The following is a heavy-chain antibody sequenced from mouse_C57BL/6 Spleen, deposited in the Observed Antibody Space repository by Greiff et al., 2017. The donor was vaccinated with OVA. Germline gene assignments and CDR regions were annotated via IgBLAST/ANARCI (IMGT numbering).Heavy chain of an antibody. CDR3: ARGMYFDV. J-gene: IGHJ1*03. CDR1: GYTFTSYW. Sequence: QVQLQQPGAELVRPGSSVKLSCKASGYTFTSYWMHWVKQRPIQGLEWIGNIDPSDSETNYNQKFKDKATLTVDKSSSTAYMQLSSLTSEDSAVYCWARGMYFDVWGTGTTVTVSS. V-gene: IGHV1-52*01. CDR2: IDPSDSET.